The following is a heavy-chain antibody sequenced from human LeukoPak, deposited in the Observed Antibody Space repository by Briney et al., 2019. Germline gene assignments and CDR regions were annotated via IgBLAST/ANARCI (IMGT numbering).Heavy chain of an antibody. CDR1: GYTFTGYY. V-gene: IGHV1-2*02. CDR3: ARGAGCSWFDD. Sequence: ASVKVSCKASGYTFTGYYIHWVRQAPGQGLEWMGWINPNNGGTNCAQKFQGRVTMTRDTSISTVYMELSRLTSDDTAVYYCARGAGCSWFDDWGQGTLVTVSS. J-gene: IGHJ4*02. CDR2: INPNNGGT. D-gene: IGHD6-13*01.